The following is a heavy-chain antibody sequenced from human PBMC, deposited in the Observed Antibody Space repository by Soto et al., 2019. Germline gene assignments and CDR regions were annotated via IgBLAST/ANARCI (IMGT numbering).Heavy chain of an antibody. CDR2: ISSRSSTI. V-gene: IGHV3-48*02. D-gene: IGHD6-19*01. Sequence: GGSLRLSCAASGFSFSTYNMNWVRQAPGRGLEWVSYISSRSSTIYHADSVKGRFTISRDNAKNSLYLQMDSMRDEDTAVYFCARAIAVGSTSLDYWGLGTRVTVSS. CDR1: GFSFSTYN. J-gene: IGHJ4*02. CDR3: ARAIAVGSTSLDY.